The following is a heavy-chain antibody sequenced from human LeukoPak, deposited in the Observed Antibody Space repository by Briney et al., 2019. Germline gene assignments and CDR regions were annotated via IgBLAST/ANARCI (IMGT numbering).Heavy chain of an antibody. V-gene: IGHV3-23*01. Sequence: GGPLRLSCAASGFTFSSYSMSWVRQAPGKGLEWVSSITGSGGGTYYADSVKGRFTISRDNSKNTLYLQMNSLRAEDTAVYYCARAINGDYFDYWGQGTLVTVSS. CDR2: ITGSGGGT. J-gene: IGHJ4*02. D-gene: IGHD4-17*01. CDR3: ARAINGDYFDY. CDR1: GFTFSSYS.